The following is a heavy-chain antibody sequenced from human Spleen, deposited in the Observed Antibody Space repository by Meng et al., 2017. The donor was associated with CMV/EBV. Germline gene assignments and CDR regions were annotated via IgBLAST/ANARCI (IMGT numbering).Heavy chain of an antibody. CDR1: DSFSSNGAS. V-gene: IGHV6-1*01. J-gene: IGHJ4*02. D-gene: IGHD1-1*01. Sequence: DSFSSNGASWNWFRQSPSRGLEWLGRSYYSSKWYNDYAVSVKSRIIINPDTAQNQISMHLNSVTPEDTAVYYCARRRYNSYQGFFDYWGQGSLVTVSS. CDR3: ARRRYNSYQGFFDY. CDR2: SYYSSKWYN.